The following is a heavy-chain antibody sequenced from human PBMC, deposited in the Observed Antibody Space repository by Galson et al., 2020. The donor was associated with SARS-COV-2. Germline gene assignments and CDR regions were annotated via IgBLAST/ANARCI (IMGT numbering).Heavy chain of an antibody. CDR2: IHRSGSP. D-gene: IGHD3-10*01. Sequence: ASETLSLTCSVSGYSISSGYYWMWIRQSPERGLEWIANIHRSGSPYYNPSLKSRVTISLDTSKNQFSLKVTSVTAADTAVYYCARGFGELVHGGNKCFDPWGQGTLVTVSS. CDR1: GYSISSGYY. CDR3: ARGFGELVHGGNKCFDP. V-gene: IGHV4-38-2*02. J-gene: IGHJ5*02.